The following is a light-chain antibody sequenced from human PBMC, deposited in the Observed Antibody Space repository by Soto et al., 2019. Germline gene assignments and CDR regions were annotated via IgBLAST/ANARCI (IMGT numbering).Light chain of an antibody. CDR1: NSDVGAHNF. J-gene: IGLJ3*02. CDR2: EVT. CDR3: CSCVSGSPFDVL. Sequence: QSALTQPASVSGSPGQSITISCTGTNSDVGAHNFVSWYQQHPGKAPKLVIYEVTYRPSGVSDRFLGSKSGNTASLTISGLQADDEGDYYCCSCVSGSPFDVLFGGGTKLTVL. V-gene: IGLV2-14*01.